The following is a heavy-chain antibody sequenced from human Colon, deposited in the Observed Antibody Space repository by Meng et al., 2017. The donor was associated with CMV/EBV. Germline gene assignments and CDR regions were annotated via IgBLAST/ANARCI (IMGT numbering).Heavy chain of an antibody. D-gene: IGHD3-16*01. Sequence: GGSLRLSCDASGFSMRSFGMHWVRQAPGEGLEWLSFIRNDESDKWYAESVKGRFIISRDNSKNTVTLHLNSLRVEDTATYYCVRDGGLPRYYYFALDVWGQGTRVTSP. J-gene: IGHJ6*02. V-gene: IGHV3-30*02. CDR2: IRNDESDK. CDR1: GFSMRSFG. CDR3: VRDGGLPRYYYFALDV.